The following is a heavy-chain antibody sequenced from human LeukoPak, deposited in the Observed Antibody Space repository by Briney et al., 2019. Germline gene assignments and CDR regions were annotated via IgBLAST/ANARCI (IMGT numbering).Heavy chain of an antibody. V-gene: IGHV3-21*01. J-gene: IGHJ4*02. CDR1: GFTFSSYA. CDR3: ARHLSGITGYTYGRGIDY. CDR2: ISSSGAYI. Sequence: PGGSLRLSCAASGFTFSSYAMNWIRQAPGKGLEWVSSISSSGAYIYYADLVEGRFTISRDNAKKSLYLQMNSLGAEDTAVYYCARHLSGITGYTYGRGIDYWGQGTLLTVSS. D-gene: IGHD5-18*01.